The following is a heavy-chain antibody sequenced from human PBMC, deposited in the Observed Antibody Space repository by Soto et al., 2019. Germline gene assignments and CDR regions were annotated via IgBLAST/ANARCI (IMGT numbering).Heavy chain of an antibody. Sequence: SFPTLVNPEQTLTLTCTFSGFSLITNGVCVGCIRQPPGEALEWLALIYWDDDKRYSPSLNSRLTITKDTSKNQVVLAMTNMDPVDTATYYCAHSIAPRLFDCWGQGTLVTVSS. J-gene: IGHJ4*02. CDR3: AHSIAPRLFDC. V-gene: IGHV2-5*02. CDR1: GFSLITNGVC. CDR2: IYWDDDK. D-gene: IGHD2-15*01.